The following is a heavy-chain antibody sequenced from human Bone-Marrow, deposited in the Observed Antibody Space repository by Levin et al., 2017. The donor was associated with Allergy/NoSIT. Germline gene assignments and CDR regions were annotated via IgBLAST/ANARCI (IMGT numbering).Heavy chain of an antibody. CDR3: ARDQFRRATIGARWFDP. J-gene: IGHJ5*02. CDR2: IKEDGSEK. D-gene: IGHD5-24*01. Sequence: QPGGSLRLSCAASGFTFSNSWMSWVRQAPGKGLEWVANIKEDGSEKYYVDSVKGRFTISRDNAKNSLYVQMNSLRAEDTAVYYCARDQFRRATIGARWFDPWGQRPLVTVSS. CDR1: GFTFSNSW. V-gene: IGHV3-7*01.